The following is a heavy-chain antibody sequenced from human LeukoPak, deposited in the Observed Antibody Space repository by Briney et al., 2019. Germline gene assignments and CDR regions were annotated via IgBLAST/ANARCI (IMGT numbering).Heavy chain of an antibody. D-gene: IGHD3-9*01. CDR3: AEGTGYFDPFDY. Sequence: ASETLSLTCSVSGGSISSYYWSWIRKPPGQGLEWIGYIYHSGRTNYNPSLKSRVTISVDTSKNQFSLKLSSVTAADTAVYYCAEGTGYFDPFDYWGQGTLVTVSS. CDR1: GGSISSYY. V-gene: IGHV4-59*01. CDR2: IYHSGRT. J-gene: IGHJ4*02.